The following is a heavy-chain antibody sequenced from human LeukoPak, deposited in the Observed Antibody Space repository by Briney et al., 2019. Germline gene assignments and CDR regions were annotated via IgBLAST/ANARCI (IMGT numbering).Heavy chain of an antibody. CDR3: ARGLPSITMVRVNF. D-gene: IGHD3-10*01. CDR1: GGTFSSYA. CDR2: IIPILGIA. Sequence: ASVKVSCKASGGTFSSYAISWVRQAPGQGLEWMGRIIPILGIANYAQKFQGRVTITADESTRIVYMELSSLRSEDTAVYYCARGLPSITMVRVNFWGQGTLVTVSS. V-gene: IGHV1-69*04. J-gene: IGHJ4*02.